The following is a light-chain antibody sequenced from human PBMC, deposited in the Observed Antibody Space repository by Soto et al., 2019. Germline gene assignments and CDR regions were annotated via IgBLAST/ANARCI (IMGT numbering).Light chain of an antibody. CDR1: QNVSSSY. Sequence: EIVLTQSPGTLSLSPGERATLSCRASQNVSSSYLAWYQQKPGQAPRLLIYGASSRATGIPDRFSGSGSGTDFTLTISRLEPEDFAVYYCQQDGSSYTFGQGTKLEIK. CDR2: GAS. V-gene: IGKV3-20*01. J-gene: IGKJ2*01. CDR3: QQDGSSYT.